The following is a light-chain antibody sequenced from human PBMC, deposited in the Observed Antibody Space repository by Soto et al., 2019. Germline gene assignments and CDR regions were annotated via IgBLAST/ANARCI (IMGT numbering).Light chain of an antibody. V-gene: IGKV3-20*01. J-gene: IGKJ1*01. Sequence: EIVLTQSPGTLSLSPGEIATLSCRASQTVSSTYLVWYQQKPGQAPRLLIYGASSMAPGVSDRFSGSGSGTDFTLTISRLEPEDFAVYYCHQCGNSWWTFGQGTKVEIK. CDR1: QTVSSTY. CDR2: GAS. CDR3: HQCGNSWWT.